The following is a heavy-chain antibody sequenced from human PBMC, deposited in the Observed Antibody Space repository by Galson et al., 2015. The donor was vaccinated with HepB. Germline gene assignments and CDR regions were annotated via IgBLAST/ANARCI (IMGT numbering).Heavy chain of an antibody. Sequence: SLRLSCAASGFTFSSYSMNWVRQAPGKGLEWVSSISSRSSYIYYADSVKGRFTISRDKAKNSLYLQMNSLRAEDTAVYYCARDQRLLWFGELLTSTSGAFDIWGQGTMVTVSS. CDR2: ISSRSSYI. J-gene: IGHJ3*02. V-gene: IGHV3-21*01. CDR3: ARDQRLLWFGELLTSTSGAFDI. CDR1: GFTFSSYS. D-gene: IGHD3-10*01.